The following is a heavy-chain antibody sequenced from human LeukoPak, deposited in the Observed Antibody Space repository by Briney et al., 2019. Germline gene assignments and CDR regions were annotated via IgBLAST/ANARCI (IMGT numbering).Heavy chain of an antibody. CDR2: ISYDGSNK. D-gene: IGHD5-18*01. Sequence: GGSLRLSCAASGFTFSSYSMNWVRQAPGKGLEWVAVISYDGSNKYYADSVKGRFTISRDNSKNTLYLQMNSLRAEDTAVYYCARDAGYGYWVVDYWGQGTLVTVSS. CDR3: ARDAGYGYWVVDY. CDR1: GFTFSSYS. J-gene: IGHJ4*02. V-gene: IGHV3-30*19.